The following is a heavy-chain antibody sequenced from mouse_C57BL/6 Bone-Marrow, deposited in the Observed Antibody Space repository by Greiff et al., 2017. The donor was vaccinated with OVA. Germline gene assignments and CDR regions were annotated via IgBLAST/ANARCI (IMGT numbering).Heavy chain of an antibody. Sequence: VQLQQSGAELVRPGTSVKVSCKASGYAFTNYLIEWVKQRPGQGLEWIGVINPGSGGTNYNEKFKGKATLTADKSSSTAYMQLSSLTSENSAIYFCARSTTVVAPNYVDCRGQGTTLTVSS. D-gene: IGHD1-1*01. CDR3: ARSTTVVAPNYVDC. J-gene: IGHJ2*01. V-gene: IGHV1-54*01. CDR1: GYAFTNYL. CDR2: INPGSGGT.